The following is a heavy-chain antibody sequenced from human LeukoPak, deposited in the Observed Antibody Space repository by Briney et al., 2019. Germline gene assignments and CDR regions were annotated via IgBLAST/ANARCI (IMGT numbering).Heavy chain of an antibody. CDR2: ISGDGGST. D-gene: IGHD3-10*01. CDR1: GFTFDDYA. CDR3: AKVFRYGSGSYLTPRYYYYYMDV. V-gene: IGHV3-43*02. Sequence: GGSLRPSCAASGFTFDDYAMHWVRQAPGKGLEWVSLISGDGGSTYYADSVKGRFTISRDNSKNSLYLQMNSLRTEDTALYYCAKVFRYGSGSYLTPRYYYYYMDVWGKGTTVTVSS. J-gene: IGHJ6*03.